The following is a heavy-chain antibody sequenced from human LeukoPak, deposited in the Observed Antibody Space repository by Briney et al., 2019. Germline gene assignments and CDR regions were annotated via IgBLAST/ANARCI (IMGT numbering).Heavy chain of an antibody. CDR1: GFTFSSYA. J-gene: IGHJ4*02. V-gene: IGHV3-48*04. D-gene: IGHD2-21*02. Sequence: PGGSLRLSCAASGFTFSSYAMNWVRQAPGKGLEWVSYISGSGNIIYYTDSVKGRFTISRDNAKNSLYLQMNSLRAEDTAVYYCASMTTYCGGHCYFFDFWGQGTLVTVSS. CDR2: ISGSGNII. CDR3: ASMTTYCGGHCYFFDF.